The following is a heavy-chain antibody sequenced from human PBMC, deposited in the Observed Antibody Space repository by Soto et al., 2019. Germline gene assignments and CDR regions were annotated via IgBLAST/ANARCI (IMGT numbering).Heavy chain of an antibody. D-gene: IGHD2-15*01. J-gene: IGHJ5*02. CDR3: AHRRNFEYCSGGSCYSNWFDP. V-gene: IGHV2-5*02. CDR1: VFSLSTSGVG. Sequence: GSGPTLVNPTQTLTLTCTFSVFSLSTSGVGVGWIRQPPGKALEWLALIYWDDDKRYSPSLKSRLTITKDTSKNQVVLTMTNMDPVDTATYYCAHRRNFEYCSGGSCYSNWFDPWGQGTLVTVSS. CDR2: IYWDDDK.